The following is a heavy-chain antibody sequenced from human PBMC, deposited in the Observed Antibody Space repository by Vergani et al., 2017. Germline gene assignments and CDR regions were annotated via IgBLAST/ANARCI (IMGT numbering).Heavy chain of an antibody. CDR2: IRYDGSNK. J-gene: IGHJ1*01. V-gene: IGHV3-30*02. CDR1: GFTFSSYG. Sequence: QVQLVESGGGVVQPGGSLRLSCAASGFTFSSYGMHWVRQAPGKGLEWVAFIRYDGSNKYYADSVKGRFTISRDNSENTLYLQMNSLRAEDTAVYYCAKDASPYYYDSSGYYYPEYFQHWGQGTLVTVSS. D-gene: IGHD3-22*01. CDR3: AKDASPYYYDSSGYYYPEYFQH.